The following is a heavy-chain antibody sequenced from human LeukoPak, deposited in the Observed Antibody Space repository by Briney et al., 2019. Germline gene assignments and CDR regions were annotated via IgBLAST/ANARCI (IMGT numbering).Heavy chain of an antibody. CDR3: ARSATDAFDI. V-gene: IGHV3-74*01. J-gene: IGHJ3*02. D-gene: IGHD3-3*01. CDR1: GFTFRSFW. CDR2: MNGDGTSI. Sequence: GGSLRLSCAASGFTFRSFWMHCVRQDPGKGLVWVSHMNGDGTSISYADSVKGRFTISRDNAKNTLYLQMNRLKAEDTAVYYCARSATDAFDIWGQGTMVTVSS.